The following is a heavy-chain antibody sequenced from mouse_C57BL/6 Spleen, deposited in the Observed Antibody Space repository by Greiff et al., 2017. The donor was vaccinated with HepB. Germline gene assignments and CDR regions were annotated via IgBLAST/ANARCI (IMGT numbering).Heavy chain of an antibody. V-gene: IGHV1-61*01. Sequence: QVQLQQPGAELVRPGSSVKLSCKASGYTFTSYWMDWVKQRPGQGLEWIGNIYPSDSETHYNQKFKDKATLTVDKSSSTAYMQLSSLTSEDSAVYYCARGGYYYGRVLFDYWGQGTTLTVSS. CDR2: IYPSDSET. D-gene: IGHD1-1*01. CDR3: ARGGYYYGRVLFDY. CDR1: GYTFTSYW. J-gene: IGHJ2*01.